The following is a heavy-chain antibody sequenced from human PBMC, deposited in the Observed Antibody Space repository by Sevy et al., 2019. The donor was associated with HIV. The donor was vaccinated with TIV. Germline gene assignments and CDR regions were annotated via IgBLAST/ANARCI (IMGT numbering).Heavy chain of an antibody. J-gene: IGHJ4*02. Sequence: ASVKVSCKASGGTFSRYPFSWVRQAPGQGLEWMGGIIPIFGTTNYAQKFQGRVTITADESTSTAYMELSNLRSEDTAVYYCALAAQVTMKVAGGFFEYWGKGTLVTVSS. CDR3: ALAAQVTMKVAGGFFEY. D-gene: IGHD3-22*01. CDR1: GGTFSRYP. CDR2: IIPIFGTT. V-gene: IGHV1-69*13.